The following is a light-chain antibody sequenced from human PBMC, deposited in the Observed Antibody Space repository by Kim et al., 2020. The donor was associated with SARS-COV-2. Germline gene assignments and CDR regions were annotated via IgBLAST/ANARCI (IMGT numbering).Light chain of an antibody. J-gene: IGLJ2*01. Sequence: GQRVTISCFGSSSNSGSNYVYWYQQLPGTAPKLLIYRNNQRPSGVPDRFSGSKSGTSASLAISGLRSEDEADYYCAAWDDSLSVVVFGGGTQLTVL. CDR2: RNN. CDR3: AAWDDSLSVVV. V-gene: IGLV1-47*01. CDR1: SSNSGSNY.